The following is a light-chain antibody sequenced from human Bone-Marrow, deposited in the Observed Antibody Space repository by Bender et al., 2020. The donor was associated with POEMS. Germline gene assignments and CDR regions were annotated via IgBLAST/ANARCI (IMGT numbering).Light chain of an antibody. CDR2: KKT. J-gene: IGLJ1*01. CDR1: ALPKQS. Sequence: SYEVIQPPSVSVSPGQTARITCSGDALPKQSAFWYQQKPGQAPVLLIYKKTERASGIPERFSGSSSGTTVTLTISGVQAEDEADYYCQLYDSSGTSFGTGTKVTVL. CDR3: QLYDSSGTS. V-gene: IGLV3-25*03.